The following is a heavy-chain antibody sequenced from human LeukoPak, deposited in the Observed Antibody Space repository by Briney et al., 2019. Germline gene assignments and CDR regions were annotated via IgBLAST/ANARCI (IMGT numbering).Heavy chain of an antibody. Sequence: SETLSLTCTVSGGSISSGSYYWSWIRQPAGKGLEWIGRIYTSGSTNYNPSLKSRVTISVDTSKNQFSLKLSSVTAADTAVYYCARQDYYGSDHWGQGTLVTVSS. V-gene: IGHV4-61*02. J-gene: IGHJ4*02. CDR2: IYTSGST. CDR3: ARQDYYGSDH. CDR1: GGSISSGSYY. D-gene: IGHD3-10*01.